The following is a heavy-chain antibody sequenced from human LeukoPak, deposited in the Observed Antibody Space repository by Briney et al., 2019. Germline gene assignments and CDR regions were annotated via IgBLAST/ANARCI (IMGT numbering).Heavy chain of an antibody. V-gene: IGHV1-2*02. D-gene: IGHD5-12*01. CDR2: MYFNSGAT. Sequence: ASVSVSCKASGFTFRDYYVQWVRQVPGQGLEWVGWMYFNSGATRYAPKFQGRVTLTGDTSINTVYMELVSLGSDDTAMYYCAREGSSASGQDWYAFDIWGQGTMVTVSS. CDR3: AREGSSASGQDWYAFDI. J-gene: IGHJ3*02. CDR1: GFTFRDYY.